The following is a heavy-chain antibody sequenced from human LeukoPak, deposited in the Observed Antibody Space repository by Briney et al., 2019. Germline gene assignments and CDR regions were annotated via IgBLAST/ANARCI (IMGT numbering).Heavy chain of an antibody. D-gene: IGHD1-7*01. CDR2: INTDGGST. J-gene: IGHJ4*02. V-gene: IGHV3-74*01. CDR3: AREDDWNYEDY. CDR1: GFTFSNYW. Sequence: GGSLRLSCAASGFTFSNYWMHWVRQAPGKGLVWVSRINTDGGSTDYADSVKGRFTISRDNAKNSLYLQMNSLRAEDTAIYYCAREDDWNYEDYWGQGTLVTVSS.